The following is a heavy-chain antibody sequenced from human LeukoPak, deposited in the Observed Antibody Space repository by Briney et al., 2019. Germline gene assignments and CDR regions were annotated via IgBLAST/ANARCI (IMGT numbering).Heavy chain of an antibody. CDR1: GGSISSYY. Sequence: ETLSLTCTVSGGSISSYYWSWVRQAPGKGLEWVANIKQDGTEKYYVDSVKGRFTISRDNAKNSLYLQMNSLRVEDTAVYYCAKRGSGSPGAFDIWGQGTMVTVSS. CDR2: IKQDGTEK. J-gene: IGHJ3*02. V-gene: IGHV3-7*01. CDR3: AKRGSGSPGAFDI. D-gene: IGHD1-26*01.